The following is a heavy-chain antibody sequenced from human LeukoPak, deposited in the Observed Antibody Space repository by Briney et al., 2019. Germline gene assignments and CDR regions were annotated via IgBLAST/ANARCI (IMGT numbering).Heavy chain of an antibody. CDR1: GFTFSAYS. Sequence: GGSLRLSCAASGFTFSAYSMNWVRQAPGKGLEWVSSISSGSRYIYYADSVKGRFTISRDNSKNTLYLQMNSLRAEDTALYYCVKGYSSGWTREYYGMDVWGQGTTVTVSS. V-gene: IGHV3-21*04. J-gene: IGHJ6*02. D-gene: IGHD6-19*01. CDR2: ISSGSRYI. CDR3: VKGYSSGWTREYYGMDV.